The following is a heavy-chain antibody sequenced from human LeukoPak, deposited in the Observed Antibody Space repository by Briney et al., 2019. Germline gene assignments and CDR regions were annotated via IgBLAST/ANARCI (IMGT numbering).Heavy chain of an antibody. Sequence: ASETLSLTCAVSGGSISSGGYSWSWIRQPPGKGLEWIGYIYYSGSTYYNPSLKSRVTISVDTSKNQFSLKLSSVTAADTAVYYCAREGYSRYYFDYWGQGTLVTVSS. CDR2: IYYSGST. V-gene: IGHV4-30-4*07. CDR1: GGSISSGGYS. D-gene: IGHD6-13*01. CDR3: AREGYSRYYFDY. J-gene: IGHJ4*02.